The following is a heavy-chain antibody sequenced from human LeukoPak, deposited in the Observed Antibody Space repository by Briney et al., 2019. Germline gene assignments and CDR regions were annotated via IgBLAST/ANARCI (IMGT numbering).Heavy chain of an antibody. D-gene: IGHD3-10*01. CDR1: GYSFTSYW. V-gene: IGHV5-51*01. CDR3: ARVGFGELSLYYFDY. CDR2: IYPGDSYT. Sequence: KVSCKGSGYSFTSYWIGWVRQMPGKGLEWMGSIYPGDSYTRYIPSFQGQVTISADKSISTAYLQWSSLKASDTAMYYCARVGFGELSLYYFDYWGQGTLVTVSS. J-gene: IGHJ4*02.